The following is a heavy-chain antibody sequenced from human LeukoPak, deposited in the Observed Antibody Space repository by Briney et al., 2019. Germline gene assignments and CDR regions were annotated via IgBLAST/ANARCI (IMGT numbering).Heavy chain of an antibody. CDR2: IYYSGST. D-gene: IGHD6-13*01. J-gene: IGHJ4*02. V-gene: IGHV4-39*02. CDR1: GGSISSSSYY. CDR3: ARLVGSSWYHEVLLGRDY. Sequence: SETLSLTCTVSGGSISSSSYYWGWIRQPPGKELDWIGSIYYSGSTYYNPSLKSSITLYVDTSKYHLTLNPVSVTAAATAEYYYARLVGSSWYHEVLLGRDYWGQGTLVTVSS.